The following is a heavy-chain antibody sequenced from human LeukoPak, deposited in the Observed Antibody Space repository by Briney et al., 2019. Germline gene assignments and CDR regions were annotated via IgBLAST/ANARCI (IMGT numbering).Heavy chain of an antibody. V-gene: IGHV4-59*01. J-gene: IGHJ3*02. CDR1: GGSISSYY. CDR3: ARDKYYYDSSGYYYGNDAFDI. Sequence: SETLSLTCTVSGGSISSYYWSWIRQPPGKGLEWIGYIYYSGSTNYNPSLKSRVTISVDTSKNQFSLELSSVTAADTAVYYCARDKYYYDSSGYYYGNDAFDIWGQGTMVTVSS. CDR2: IYYSGST. D-gene: IGHD3-22*01.